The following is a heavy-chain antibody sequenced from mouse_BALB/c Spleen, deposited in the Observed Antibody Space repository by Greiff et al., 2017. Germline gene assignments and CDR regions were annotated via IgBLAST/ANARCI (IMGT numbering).Heavy chain of an antibody. V-gene: IGHV2-6-7*01. J-gene: IGHJ3*01. D-gene: IGHD1-1*01. CDR1: GFSLTGYG. CDR2: IWGDGST. CDR3: ASTPYYGSSWFAY. Sequence: VKLVESGPGLVAPSQSLSITCTVSGFSLTGYGVNWVRQPPGKGLEWLGMIWGDGSTDYNSALKSRLSISKDNSKSQVFLKMNSLQTDDTARYYCASTPYYGSSWFAYWGQGTLVTVSA.